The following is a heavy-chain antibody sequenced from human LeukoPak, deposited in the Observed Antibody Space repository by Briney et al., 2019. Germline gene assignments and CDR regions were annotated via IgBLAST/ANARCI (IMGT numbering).Heavy chain of an antibody. Sequence: SGGFLRLSCAASGFTLANYWMTWVRQSPGKGLEWVANIKQDGTEKFSVDYVKGRFTISRDNVNNSLYLQMNSLRVEDTAIYYCARDVFPFGTPFDYWGQGALVTVSS. J-gene: IGHJ4*02. V-gene: IGHV3-7*01. CDR1: GFTLANYW. CDR3: ARDVFPFGTPFDY. CDR2: IKQDGTEK. D-gene: IGHD3-10*01.